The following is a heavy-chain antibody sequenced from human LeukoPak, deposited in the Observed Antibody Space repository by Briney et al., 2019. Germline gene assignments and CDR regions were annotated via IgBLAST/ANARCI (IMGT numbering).Heavy chain of an antibody. V-gene: IGHV4-59*01. CDR2: IYYSGST. CDR1: GGSISSYY. Sequence: SETLSLTCTVSGGSISSYYWSWIRQPPGKGLEWIGYIYYSGSTNYNPSLKSRVTISVDTSKNQFSLKLSSVPAADTAVYYCARAYSRRDWFDPWGQGTLVTVSS. D-gene: IGHD2-21*01. CDR3: ARAYSRRDWFDP. J-gene: IGHJ5*02.